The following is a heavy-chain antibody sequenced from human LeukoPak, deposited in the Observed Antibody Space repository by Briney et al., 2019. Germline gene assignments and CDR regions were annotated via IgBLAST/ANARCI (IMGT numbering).Heavy chain of an antibody. V-gene: IGHV1-18*01. J-gene: IGHJ4*02. CDR1: GYTFTSYG. CDR3: ARGQKMTTVTNFDY. D-gene: IGHD4-17*01. CDR2: ISAYNGNT. Sequence: VKVSCKASGYTFTSYGISWVRQAPGQGLEWMGWISAYNGNTNYAQKLQGRVTMTTDTSTSTAYMELRSLRSDDTAVYYYARGQKMTTVTNFDYWGQGTLVTVSS.